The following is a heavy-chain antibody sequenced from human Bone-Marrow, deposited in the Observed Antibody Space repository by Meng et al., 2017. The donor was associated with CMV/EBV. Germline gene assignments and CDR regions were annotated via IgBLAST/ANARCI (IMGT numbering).Heavy chain of an antibody. CDR3: AKSNWGYYFDY. CDR2: ISGSGGST. D-gene: IGHD7-27*01. CDR1: GFTFRSNN. Sequence: GESLKISCIASGFTFRSNNMHWVRQAPGKGLEWVSAISGSGGSTYYADSVKGRFTISRDNSKNTLYLQMNSLRAEDTAVYYCAKSNWGYYFDYWGQGTLVTVSS. J-gene: IGHJ4*02. V-gene: IGHV3-23*01.